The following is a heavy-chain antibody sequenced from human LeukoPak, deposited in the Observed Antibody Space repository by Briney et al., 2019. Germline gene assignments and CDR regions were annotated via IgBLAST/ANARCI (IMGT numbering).Heavy chain of an antibody. V-gene: IGHV4-59*01. J-gene: IGHJ5*02. CDR3: ARVETADGGPFLEWLYNWFDP. Sequence: PSETMSLTCTVSGGSISSYYLSWIRQPPGKGLEWIGYIYYSGSTNYNPSLKSRVTISVDTSKNQFSLKLSSVTAADTAVYYCARVETADGGPFLEWLYNWFDPWGQGTLVTVSS. CDR2: IYYSGST. D-gene: IGHD3-3*02. CDR1: GGSISSYY.